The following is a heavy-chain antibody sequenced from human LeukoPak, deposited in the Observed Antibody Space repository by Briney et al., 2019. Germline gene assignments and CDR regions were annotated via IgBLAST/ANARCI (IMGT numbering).Heavy chain of an antibody. CDR3: TTKRLSGGFDP. V-gene: IGHV3-15*07. Sequence: GGSLRLSCAASGFTFSNAWMNWVRQAPGKGLEWVGRIKSKTDGGTTDYASPVTGRFTISRDDSKNTMYLQMNSLKTEDTAVYYCTTKRLSGGFDPWGQGTLVTVSS. CDR1: GFTFSNAW. D-gene: IGHD1-26*01. J-gene: IGHJ5*02. CDR2: IKSKTDGGTT.